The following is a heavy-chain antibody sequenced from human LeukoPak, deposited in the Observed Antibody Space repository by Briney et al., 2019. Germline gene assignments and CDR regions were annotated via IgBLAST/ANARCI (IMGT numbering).Heavy chain of an antibody. J-gene: IGHJ4*02. Sequence: GGSLRLSCAASGFTFTMFSMNWLRQAPGKGLEWIAFIRGRSDTTYYADSVQGRFTISRDNAEDSVYLQMNSLRVEDTAVYYCARPFSVHFDWDFWGQGTLVTVSS. CDR1: GFTFTMFS. CDR3: ARPFSVHFDWDF. CDR2: IRGRSDTT. D-gene: IGHD3-9*01. V-gene: IGHV3-48*01.